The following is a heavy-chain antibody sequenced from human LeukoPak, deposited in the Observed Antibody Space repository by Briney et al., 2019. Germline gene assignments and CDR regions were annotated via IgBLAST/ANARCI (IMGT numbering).Heavy chain of an antibody. CDR3: AKAGGRAQTPFDP. V-gene: IGHV3-30*18. CDR2: ISGDGSVK. D-gene: IGHD2-15*01. CDR1: GFTFSSYG. J-gene: IGHJ5*02. Sequence: GGSLRLSCAASGFTFSSYGMHWVRQAPGKGLEWVTVISGDGSVKYYVDSVKGRFTISRDNSKDTLYLQMNSLRVEDTAVYYCAKAGGRAQTPFDPWGQGTLVTVSS.